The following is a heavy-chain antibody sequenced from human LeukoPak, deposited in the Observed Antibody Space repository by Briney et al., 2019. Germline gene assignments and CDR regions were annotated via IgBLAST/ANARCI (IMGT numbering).Heavy chain of an antibody. CDR1: GFTFSSHY. D-gene: IGHD6-19*01. V-gene: IGHV3-74*01. Sequence: TGGSLRLSCAASGFTFSSHYMHWVRQAPGKGLVSVSRIDPNGRYTSYADSVKGRFTISRDNAKNTLYLQMNTLGAEDTALYYCVRGSTDWNGMDVWGQGTTVTVSS. CDR2: IDPNGRYT. J-gene: IGHJ6*02. CDR3: VRGSTDWNGMDV.